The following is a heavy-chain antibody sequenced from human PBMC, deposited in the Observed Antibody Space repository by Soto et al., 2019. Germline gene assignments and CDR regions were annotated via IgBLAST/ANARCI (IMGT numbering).Heavy chain of an antibody. CDR2: IYYSGST. Sequence: SETLSLTCTVSGGSISSSSYYWGWIRQPPGKGLEWIGSIYYSGSTYYNPSLKSRVTISVDTSKNQFSLKLSSVTAADTAVYYCARSTLGYCISTSCYFSGSVLAAAGRFDYWGQGTLVTVSS. CDR1: GGSISSSSYY. D-gene: IGHD2-2*01. J-gene: IGHJ4*02. V-gene: IGHV4-39*01. CDR3: ARSTLGYCISTSCYFSGSVLAAAGRFDY.